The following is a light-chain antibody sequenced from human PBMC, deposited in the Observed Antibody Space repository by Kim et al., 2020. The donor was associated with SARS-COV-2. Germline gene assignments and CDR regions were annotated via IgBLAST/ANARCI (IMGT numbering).Light chain of an antibody. CDR3: QTWDSGIQV. CDR1: NGHSQT. J-gene: IGLJ3*02. Sequence: GASVKLTCTLNNGHSQTIAWHQQQPKKGPRYLMKVDSDGSHSKGDGIPGRFSGSSSGAERHITISSLQSEDEADYYCQTWDSGIQVFGGGTQLTVL. CDR2: VDSDGSH. V-gene: IGLV4-69*01.